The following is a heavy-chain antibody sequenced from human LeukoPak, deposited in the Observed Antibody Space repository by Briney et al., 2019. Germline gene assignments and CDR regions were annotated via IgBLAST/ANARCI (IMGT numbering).Heavy chain of an antibody. J-gene: IGHJ4*02. CDR2: IYYSGGT. CDR3: ARRRFPGTFDY. CDR1: GGSISSTSYY. Sequence: SETLSLTCTVSGGSISSTSYYWGWIHQSPGKGLEWIANIYYSGGTYYNPSLESRVTMSVDTSKNQFYLKLSSVTAADTAMYYCARRRFPGTFDYWGQGALVTVSS. D-gene: IGHD6-13*01. V-gene: IGHV4-39*07.